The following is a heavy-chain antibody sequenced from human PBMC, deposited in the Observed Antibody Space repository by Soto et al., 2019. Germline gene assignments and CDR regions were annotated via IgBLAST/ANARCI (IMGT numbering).Heavy chain of an antibody. CDR1: GFTFSNYG. D-gene: IGHD6-19*01. V-gene: IGHV3-30*03. CDR2: ISYDGSNK. CDR3: ATDFSCWYGASEDGF. Sequence: QVQLVESGGGVVQPGRSLRLSCAASGFTFSNYGMHWVRQAPGKGLEWVAVISYDGSNKYYADSVKGRFTISRDNSKNTLYLQMNSRRAEDTGVYYSATDFSCWYGASEDGFWGQGTLVTVSS. J-gene: IGHJ4*02.